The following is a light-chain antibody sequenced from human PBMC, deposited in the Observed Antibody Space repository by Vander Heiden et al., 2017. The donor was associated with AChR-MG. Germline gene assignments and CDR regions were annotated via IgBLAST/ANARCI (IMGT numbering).Light chain of an antibody. V-gene: IGLV3-21*04. CDR1: NIGSKH. J-gene: IGLJ2*01. CDR3: QVWDSSSVVV. Sequence: SHVLTQPPSVSVAPRRTARMTSGGNNIGSKHVHWYQQRPGQAPVLVIFYDSGRPSGIPERFSASNSGNTATLTISGVEAGDEADYYCQVWDSSSVVVFGGGTKLTVL. CDR2: YDS.